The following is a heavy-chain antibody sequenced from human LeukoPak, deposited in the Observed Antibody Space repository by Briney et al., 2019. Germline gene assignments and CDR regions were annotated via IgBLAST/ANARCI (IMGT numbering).Heavy chain of an antibody. V-gene: IGHV1-2*02. CDR2: INPNSGGT. J-gene: IGHJ4*02. CDR1: GYTFTGYY. Sequence: GASVKVSCKASGYTFTGYYMHWVRQAPGQGLEWMGWINPNSGGTNYAQKFQGRVTMTRDTSISTAYMELSRLRSDDTAVYYCASLGGYSGYDATGLVGYWGQGTLVTVPS. CDR3: ASLGGYSGYDATGLVGY. D-gene: IGHD5-12*01.